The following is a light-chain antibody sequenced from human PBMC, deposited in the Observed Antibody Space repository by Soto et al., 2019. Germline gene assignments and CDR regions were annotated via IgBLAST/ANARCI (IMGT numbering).Light chain of an antibody. J-gene: IGKJ2*01. Sequence: EIVLTQSPGTLSLSPGERATLSCRASQSGSSSYLAWYQRKPGQAPRGLIYGASSRATGIPDRFNGSGSGIDFTLTISRREPDDFAVYYCEQYGGSSYTCGHGIKL. CDR2: GAS. V-gene: IGKV3-20*01. CDR3: EQYGGSSYT. CDR1: QSGSSSY.